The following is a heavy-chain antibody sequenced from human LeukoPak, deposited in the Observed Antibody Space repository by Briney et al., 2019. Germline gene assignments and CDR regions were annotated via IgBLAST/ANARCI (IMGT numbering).Heavy chain of an antibody. CDR3: SRGQITVTN. J-gene: IGHJ4*02. V-gene: IGHV3-7*03. CDR1: GFTFSSYW. Sequence: GGSLRLSCAASGFTFSSYWMSWVRQAPGKGLEWVANIKQDGSEKYYVDSVKGRFTISRDNAKNSLYLQMNSRRAEDTDVYFWSRGQITVTNWGQGTLVTVSS. CDR2: IKQDGSEK. D-gene: IGHD4-17*01.